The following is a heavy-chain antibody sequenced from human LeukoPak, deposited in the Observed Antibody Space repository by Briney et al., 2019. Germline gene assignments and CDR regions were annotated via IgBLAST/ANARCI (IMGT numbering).Heavy chain of an antibody. Sequence: SETLSLTCAVYGGPLTGYYWSWIRQSPDKGLEWIGEINHRGSTNYSSSLKSRLTISADTSKNQFSLHLSSVTAADTAVYYCAKVYSSSPQDAFDVWGQGTMVTVSS. J-gene: IGHJ3*01. CDR3: AKVYSSSPQDAFDV. CDR2: INHRGST. V-gene: IGHV4-34*01. D-gene: IGHD3-22*01. CDR1: GGPLTGYY.